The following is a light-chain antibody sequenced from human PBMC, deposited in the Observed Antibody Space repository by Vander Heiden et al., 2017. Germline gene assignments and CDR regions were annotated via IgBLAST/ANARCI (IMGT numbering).Light chain of an antibody. V-gene: IGKV1-39*01. Sequence: DIQMTQSPSSLSASVGDRVTITCRASQSISSYLNWYQQKPGKAPKLLIYAASSWQSGVPSRFSGSGSGTDFTLTISSLQPEDFATYYCQQNYSTPLTFGGGTKVEIK. J-gene: IGKJ4*01. CDR2: AAS. CDR1: QSISSY. CDR3: QQNYSTPLT.